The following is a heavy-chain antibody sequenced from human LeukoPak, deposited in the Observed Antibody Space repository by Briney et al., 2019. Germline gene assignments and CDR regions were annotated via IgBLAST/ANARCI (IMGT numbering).Heavy chain of an antibody. D-gene: IGHD7-27*01. J-gene: IGHJ3*02. Sequence: ASVKVSCKASGYTFTSYDINWVRQATGQGLEWMGWMNPNSGNTDYAQKFQGRVTITRNTSISTAYMELSSLRSEDTAVYYCARGLGTNDAFDIWGQGTMVTVSS. CDR1: GYTFTSYD. V-gene: IGHV1-8*03. CDR2: MNPNSGNT. CDR3: ARGLGTNDAFDI.